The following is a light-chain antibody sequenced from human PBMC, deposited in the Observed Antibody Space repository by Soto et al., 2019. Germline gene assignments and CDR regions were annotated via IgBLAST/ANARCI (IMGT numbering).Light chain of an antibody. V-gene: IGKV1-27*01. CDR3: QKYDTVPLA. CDR1: QGIKKY. CDR2: AAS. J-gene: IGKJ1*01. Sequence: DIQMTQSPSSLSASLGDRVTITCRASQGIKKYVAWYQQKPGKVPKLLIYAASSLQSGVPSRFSGSGSGTDFTLTISSLKPEDVETYYCQKYDTVPLAFGNGTKVDSK.